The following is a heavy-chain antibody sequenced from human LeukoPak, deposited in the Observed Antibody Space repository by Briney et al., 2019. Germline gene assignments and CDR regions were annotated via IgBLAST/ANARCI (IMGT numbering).Heavy chain of an antibody. Sequence: SETLSLTSTVSGGSISSGSYYWSWIRQPAGKGLEWIGRIYTSGSTNYNPSLKSRVTISVDTSKNQLSLKLSSVTAADTAMYYCARVPPYYDILSFDIWGQGTMVTVSS. CDR3: ARVPPYYDILSFDI. V-gene: IGHV4-61*02. J-gene: IGHJ3*02. D-gene: IGHD3-9*01. CDR2: IYTSGST. CDR1: GGSISSGSYY.